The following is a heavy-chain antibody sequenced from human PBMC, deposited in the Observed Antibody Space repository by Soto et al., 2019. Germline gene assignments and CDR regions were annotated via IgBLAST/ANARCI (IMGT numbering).Heavy chain of an antibody. CDR3: ARVRYERRGFDH. CDR1: GDSISRSHW. CDR2: ISHSGIT. Sequence: QGQLQDSGPGLVRPAGALSVTCAGSGDSISRSHWWSWVRQSPGKGLEWIGEISHSGITNYNPSLKSRVTISGDKSTNHLSLKLTSVTAADTAVYSGARVRYERRGFDHWGQGTLLSFSS. D-gene: IGHD3-9*01. V-gene: IGHV4-4*01. J-gene: IGHJ4*02.